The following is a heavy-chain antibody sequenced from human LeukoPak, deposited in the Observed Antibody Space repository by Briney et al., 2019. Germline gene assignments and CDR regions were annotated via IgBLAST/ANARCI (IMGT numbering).Heavy chain of an antibody. D-gene: IGHD3-22*01. CDR3: ARNDSSGYFDY. CDR1: GYSISSGHY. Sequence: SETLSLTCAVSGYSISSGHYWGWIPQPPGKGLEWIGGIYHSGSTSYNPSLKSRVTISVDTSKNQFSLKLNSVTAADTAVYYCARNDSSGYFDYWGQGTLVTVSS. CDR2: IYHSGST. V-gene: IGHV4-38-2*01. J-gene: IGHJ4*02.